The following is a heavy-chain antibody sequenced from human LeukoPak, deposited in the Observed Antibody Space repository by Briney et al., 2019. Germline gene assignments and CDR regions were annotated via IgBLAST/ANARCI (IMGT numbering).Heavy chain of an antibody. CDR3: GRGDEATGTGGVDY. D-gene: IGHD6-13*01. CDR2: IKQDGSEK. V-gene: IGHV3-7*01. Sequence: PGGSLRLSCAASGFTFSSYWMSWVRQAPGKGLEWVANIKQDGSEKYYVDSVKGRFTISRDNAKNSLYLQMNSLRAEDTAVYYCGRGDEATGTGGVDYWGQGTMVTVSS. CDR1: GFTFSSYW. J-gene: IGHJ4*02.